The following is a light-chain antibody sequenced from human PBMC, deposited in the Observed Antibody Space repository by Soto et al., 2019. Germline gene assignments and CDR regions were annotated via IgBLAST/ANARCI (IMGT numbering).Light chain of an antibody. J-gene: IGLJ1*01. CDR2: DVS. CDR3: TSYTTSSTYV. V-gene: IGLV2-14*03. CDR1: SSDVDAYNF. Sequence: QSALTQPASVSGSPGQSIAISCTGTSSDVDAYNFVSWYQHHPGKAPKLMIFDVSNRPSGVSNRFSGSKSGNTASLTISGLQAEDEADYYCTSYTTSSTYVFGTGTQLTVL.